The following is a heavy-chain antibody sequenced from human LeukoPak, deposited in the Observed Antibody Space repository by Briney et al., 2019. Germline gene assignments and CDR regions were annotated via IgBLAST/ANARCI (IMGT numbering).Heavy chain of an antibody. CDR1: GFTFSSYT. CDR2: ISGITSTI. V-gene: IGHV3-48*04. Sequence: GGSLRLSCAASGFTFSSYTMSWVRQAPGQGLEWVSYISGITSTIYYADSVKGRFSISRDNAENSLYLQMNSLRAEDTAVYYCARSDAFDIWGQGTMVTVSS. J-gene: IGHJ3*02. CDR3: ARSDAFDI.